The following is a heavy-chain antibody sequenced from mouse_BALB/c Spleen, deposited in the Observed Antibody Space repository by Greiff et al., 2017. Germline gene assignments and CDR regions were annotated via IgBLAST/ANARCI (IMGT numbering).Heavy chain of an antibody. CDR3: TSITRLICYAMDY. Sequence: VQLQQSGAELVRSGASVTLSCTASGFNINDYYMHWVKQRPEQGLEWIGWIDPENGDTEYAPMFQGKAMMTADTSSNTAFLQLSSLTSEDTTVYYCTSITRLICYAMDYWGQGTTVTVSS. J-gene: IGHJ4*01. CDR1: GFNINDYY. CDR2: IDPENGDT. D-gene: IGHD2-4*01. V-gene: IGHV14-4*02.